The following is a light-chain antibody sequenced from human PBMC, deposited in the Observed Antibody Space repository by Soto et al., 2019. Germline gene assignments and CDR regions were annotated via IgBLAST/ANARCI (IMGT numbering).Light chain of an antibody. J-gene: IGLJ2*01. Sequence: QSALTQPPSASGSPGQSVTISCTGTSSDVGGYNFVSWYQQHPGKAPKFMIYEVNKRPSGVPDRFSGSKSGNTASLTVSGLQAEDEADYYCSSHAGGNTVVFGGGTKLTVL. CDR1: SSDVGGYNF. CDR3: SSHAGGNTVV. V-gene: IGLV2-8*01. CDR2: EVN.